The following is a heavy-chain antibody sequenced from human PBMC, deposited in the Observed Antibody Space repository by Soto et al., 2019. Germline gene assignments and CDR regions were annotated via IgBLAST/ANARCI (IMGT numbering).Heavy chain of an antibody. CDR3: ARGEEGSSWYLLDY. V-gene: IGHV3-64*01. CDR1: GFTFSSYA. CDR2: ISSNGGST. Sequence: GGSLRLSCAASGFTFSSYAMHWVRQAPGKGLEYVSAISSNGGSTYYANSVKGRFTISRDNSKNTLYLQMGSLRAEDMAVYYCARGEEGSSWYLLDYWGQGTLVTVSS. J-gene: IGHJ4*02. D-gene: IGHD6-13*01.